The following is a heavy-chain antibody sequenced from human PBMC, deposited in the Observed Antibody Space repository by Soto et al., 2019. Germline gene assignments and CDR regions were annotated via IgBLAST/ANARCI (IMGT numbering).Heavy chain of an antibody. CDR2: IRSKAYGGTT. D-gene: IGHD6-19*01. CDR1: GFTFGDYA. CDR3: TRDPGSGWYGGYYYYMDV. J-gene: IGHJ6*03. Sequence: GGSLRLSCTASGFTFGDYAMSWFRQAPGKGLEWVGFIRSKAYGGTTEYAASVKGRFTISRDDSKSIAYLQMNSLKTEDTAVYYCTRDPGSGWYGGYYYYMDVWGKGTTVTVSS. V-gene: IGHV3-49*03.